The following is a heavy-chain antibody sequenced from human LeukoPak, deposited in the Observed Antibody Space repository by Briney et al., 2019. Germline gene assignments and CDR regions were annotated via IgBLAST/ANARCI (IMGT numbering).Heavy chain of an antibody. CDR3: AKDGGLKVTTPYYFDY. D-gene: IGHD4-17*01. CDR1: GFTFSSYG. CDR2: ISYDGSNK. J-gene: IGHJ4*02. V-gene: IGHV3-30*18. Sequence: PGGSLRLSCAASGFTFSSYGMHWVRQAPGKGLEWVAVISYDGSNKYYADSVKGRFTISRDNSKNTLYLQMNSLRAEDTAVYYCAKDGGLKVTTPYYFDYWGQGALVTVSS.